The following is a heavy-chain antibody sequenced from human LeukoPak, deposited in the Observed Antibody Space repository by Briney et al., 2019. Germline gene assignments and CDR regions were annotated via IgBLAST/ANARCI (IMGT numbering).Heavy chain of an antibody. CDR3: ARDNRRSGMDV. Sequence: SETLSLTCTVSGGSISSGGYYWSWIRQPPGKGLEWIGYVYYSGSTYYNPSLKSRVTISVDTSKNQFSLKLSSVTAADTAVYYCARDNRRSGMDVWGKGTTITVSS. V-gene: IGHV4-31*03. CDR1: GGSISSGGYY. J-gene: IGHJ6*04. CDR2: VYYSGST.